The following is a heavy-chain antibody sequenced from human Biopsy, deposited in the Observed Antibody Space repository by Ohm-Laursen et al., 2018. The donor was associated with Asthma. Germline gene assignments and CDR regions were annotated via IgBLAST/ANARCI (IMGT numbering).Heavy chain of an antibody. V-gene: IGHV3-9*01. CDR1: GFKFDEYT. CDR2: ISWNSATI. CDR3: ADLFFQAFDT. Sequence: SLRLSCAASGFKFDEYTMHWVRQAPGKGLEWVSGISWNSATIGYADSVEGRFTISRDNAKNSVFLHMDSLRPEDTAVYYCADLFFQAFDTWGQGTPVTVSS. D-gene: IGHD3-3*01. J-gene: IGHJ5*02.